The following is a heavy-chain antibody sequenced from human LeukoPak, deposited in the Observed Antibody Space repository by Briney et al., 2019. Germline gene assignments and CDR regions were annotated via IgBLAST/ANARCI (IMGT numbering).Heavy chain of an antibody. CDR2: IYSGVST. CDR1: GFTVSSNY. J-gene: IGHJ4*02. Sequence: GGSLRLSCAASGFTVSSNYMSWVRQAPGKGLEWVSVIYSGVSTYYADSVKGRFTISRDNSKNTLYLQTNSLRAEDTAVYYCAREVWELRGVFDYWGQGTLVTVSS. V-gene: IGHV3-53*01. D-gene: IGHD1-26*01. CDR3: AREVWELRGVFDY.